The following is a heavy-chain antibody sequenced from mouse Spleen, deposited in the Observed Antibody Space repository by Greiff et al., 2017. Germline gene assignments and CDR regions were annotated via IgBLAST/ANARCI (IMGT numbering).Heavy chain of an antibody. V-gene: IGHV1-26*01. J-gene: IGHJ2*01. CDR2: INPNNGGT. Sequence: VQLQQSGPELVKPGASVKISCKASGYTFTDYYMNWVKQSHGKSLEWIGDINPNNGGTSYNQKFKGKATLTVDKSSSTAYMELRSLTSEDSAVYYCARLLEFDYWGQGTTLTVSS. CDR3: ARLLEFDY. CDR1: GYTFTDYY.